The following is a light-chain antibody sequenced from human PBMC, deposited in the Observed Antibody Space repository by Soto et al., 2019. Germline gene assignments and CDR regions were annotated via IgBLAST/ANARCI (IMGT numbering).Light chain of an antibody. Sequence: QPVLTQPPSASGTPGQRVIISCSGSSSHIGSNTVNWYQQLPRTAPKLLIYSNNQRPSGVPDRFSGSKSGTSASLAISGLQSEDEADYHCAAWDDSLNGRYVFGTGTKLTVL. CDR1: SSHIGSNT. CDR3: AAWDDSLNGRYV. V-gene: IGLV1-44*01. CDR2: SNN. J-gene: IGLJ1*01.